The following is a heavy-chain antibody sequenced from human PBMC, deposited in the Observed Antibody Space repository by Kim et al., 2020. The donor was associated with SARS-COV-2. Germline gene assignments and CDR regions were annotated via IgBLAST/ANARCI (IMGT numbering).Heavy chain of an antibody. J-gene: IGHJ4*02. Sequence: DSVKGRFTISGDNSRNTLFLQMRGLRAEDTAIYYCAKSDCAGGSCYLINFWGQGTQVTVS. D-gene: IGHD2-15*01. CDR3: AKSDCAGGSCYLINF. V-gene: IGHV3-23*01.